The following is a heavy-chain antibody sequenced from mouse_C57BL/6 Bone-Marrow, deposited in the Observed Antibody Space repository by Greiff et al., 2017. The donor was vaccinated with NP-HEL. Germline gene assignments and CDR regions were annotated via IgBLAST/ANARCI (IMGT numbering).Heavy chain of an antibody. J-gene: IGHJ2*01. CDR1: GYAFSSSW. V-gene: IGHV1-82*01. CDR2: IYPGDGDT. D-gene: IGHD1-1*01. Sequence: QVQLQQSGPELVKPGASVKISCKASGYAFSSSWMNWVKQRPGKGLEWIGRIYPGDGDTNYNGKFKGKATLTADESSSTAYMQLSSLTSEDSAVYFCARDYYGAYFDYWGQGTTLTVSS. CDR3: ARDYYGAYFDY.